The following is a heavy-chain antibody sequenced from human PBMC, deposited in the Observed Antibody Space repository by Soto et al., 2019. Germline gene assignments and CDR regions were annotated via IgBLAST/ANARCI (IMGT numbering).Heavy chain of an antibody. D-gene: IGHD6-19*01. V-gene: IGHV4-4*07. Sequence: PSETLSLTCSVSGDSISSYYWSWIRQSAGKGLEWIGGTYITGDTNYNPSLKSRVTMSLDTSKNQLSLKVTSVTAADTAVYYCAREYTETVDGPTPFYFDYWGQGTPVTVSS. CDR1: GDSISSYY. J-gene: IGHJ4*02. CDR3: AREYTETVDGPTPFYFDY. CDR2: TYITGDT.